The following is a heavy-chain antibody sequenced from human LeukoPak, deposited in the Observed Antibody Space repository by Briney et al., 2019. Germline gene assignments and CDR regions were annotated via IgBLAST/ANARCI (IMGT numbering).Heavy chain of an antibody. CDR2: INSDGSST. CDR3: GREAVAGLIDP. Sequence: PGGSLRLSCAASGFTFSSYWMHWARQAPGKGLVWVSLINSDGSSTSYADSVKGRFTISRDNAKNTPYLQMNSLRVEDTAVYYCGREAVAGLIDPWGQGTLVTVSS. V-gene: IGHV3-74*01. J-gene: IGHJ5*02. D-gene: IGHD6-19*01. CDR1: GFTFSSYW.